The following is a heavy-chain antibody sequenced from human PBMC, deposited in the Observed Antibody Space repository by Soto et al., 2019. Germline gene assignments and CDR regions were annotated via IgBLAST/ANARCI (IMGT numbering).Heavy chain of an antibody. CDR3: ATRDTGRGY. V-gene: IGHV4-4*02. Sequence: QVQLQESGPGLVKPSGTLSLTCAVSGVSIGSHDWWTWVRQPPGKGLEWIGESHQSGNTNYNSSLESRVTISLDKSKNHFSLQLSSVTVADTAVYYGATRDTGRGYWGQGTRVTVSS. CDR2: SHQSGNT. D-gene: IGHD5-18*01. J-gene: IGHJ4*02. CDR1: GVSIGSHDW.